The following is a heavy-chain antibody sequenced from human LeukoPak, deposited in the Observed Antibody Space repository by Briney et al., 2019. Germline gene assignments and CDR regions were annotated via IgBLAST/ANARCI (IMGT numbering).Heavy chain of an antibody. D-gene: IGHD2-15*01. CDR1: GGTFSSYA. Sequence: GSSVKVSCKASGGTFSSYAISWVRQAPGQGLEWMGRIIPIFGTANYAQKFQGRVTITTDESTSTAYMELSSLRSEDTAVYYCASTLAYCSGGSCPFDYWDQGTLVTVSS. CDR3: ASTLAYCSGGSCPFDY. V-gene: IGHV1-69*05. CDR2: IIPIFGTA. J-gene: IGHJ4*02.